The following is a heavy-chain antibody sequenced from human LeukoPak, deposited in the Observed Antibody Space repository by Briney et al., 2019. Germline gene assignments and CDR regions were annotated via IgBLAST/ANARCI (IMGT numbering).Heavy chain of an antibody. CDR2: ISAYNGKT. CDR1: GYTFTSYG. D-gene: IGHD4-17*01. CDR3: ARVEGYGDSSTRQRFDY. Sequence: ASVKVSCKASGYTFTSYGISWVRQAPGQGLEWMGWISAYNGKTNYAQKLQGRVTMTTDTSTSTASMELRSLRSDDTAVYYCARVEGYGDSSTRQRFDYWGQGTLVTVSS. J-gene: IGHJ4*02. V-gene: IGHV1-18*01.